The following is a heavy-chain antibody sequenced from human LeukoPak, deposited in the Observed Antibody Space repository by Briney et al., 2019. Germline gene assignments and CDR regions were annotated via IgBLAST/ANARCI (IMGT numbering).Heavy chain of an antibody. Sequence: GGSLRLSCAASGFTFSSYAMTWVRQVPGKGLEWVSAISGRGGSTYYADSVKGRFTISRDNSKNTLYLQMNSLRAEDTAVYYCAKDRVFVGAGLDYWGQGTLVTVSS. CDR2: ISGRGGST. J-gene: IGHJ4*02. CDR1: GFTFSSYA. D-gene: IGHD1-26*01. V-gene: IGHV3-23*01. CDR3: AKDRVFVGAGLDY.